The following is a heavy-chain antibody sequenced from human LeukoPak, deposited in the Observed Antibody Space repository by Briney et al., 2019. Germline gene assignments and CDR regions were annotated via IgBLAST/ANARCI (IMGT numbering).Heavy chain of an antibody. CDR3: ACHVSARPDNWFYP. CDR2: IYYSGST. D-gene: IGHD6-6*01. Sequence: SETLSLTCPVSGGSINSSGYYGRWIRQPPGKGLEWIGSIYYSGSTYYNPSLKSRVTISVDTSKNQFSLQLSSVTAADTAVYYCACHVSARPDNWFYPWGQGTLVTVSS. CDR1: GGSINSSGYY. J-gene: IGHJ5*02. V-gene: IGHV4-39*01.